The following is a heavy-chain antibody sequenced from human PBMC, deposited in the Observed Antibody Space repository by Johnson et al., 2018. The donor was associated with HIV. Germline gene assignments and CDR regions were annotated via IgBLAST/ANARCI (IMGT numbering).Heavy chain of an antibody. J-gene: IGHJ3*02. CDR1: GFTVSRNY. D-gene: IGHD4-17*01. CDR2: IYSGGST. V-gene: IGHV3-66*02. CDR3: AKVGGRHDYGDYLGAFDI. Sequence: VQLVESGGGLVQPGGSLRLSCAASGFTVSRNYISWVRQAPGKGLEWVSVIYSGGSTYYADSVTGRFTISRDNSKNSLYLQMNSLRAEDTAVYYCAKVGGRHDYGDYLGAFDIWGQGTMVTVSS.